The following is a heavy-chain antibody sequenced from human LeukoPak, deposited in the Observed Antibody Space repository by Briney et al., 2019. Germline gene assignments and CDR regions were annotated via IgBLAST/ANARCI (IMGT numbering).Heavy chain of an antibody. D-gene: IGHD3-10*01. Sequence: SETLSLTCTVSGGSIISYYCSWIRQPAVKGLEWIGRIYTSGSTNYNPSFKSRVTMSVDTSKNQFSLKLSSVTAADTAVYYCARAMGWHNYFDYWGQGTLVTVSS. J-gene: IGHJ4*02. CDR2: IYTSGST. V-gene: IGHV4-4*07. CDR3: ARAMGWHNYFDY. CDR1: GGSIISYY.